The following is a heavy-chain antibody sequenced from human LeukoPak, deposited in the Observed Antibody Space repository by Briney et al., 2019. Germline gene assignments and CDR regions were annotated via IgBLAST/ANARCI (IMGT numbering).Heavy chain of an antibody. CDR2: INPNSGGT. J-gene: IGHJ4*02. CDR1: GYTFTDYY. V-gene: IGHV1-2*02. CDR3: ARHPNLDY. Sequence: ASVKVSCKASGYTFTDYYIHWVRQAPGQGLEWMGWINPNSGGTSYAQKFQDRVTLTRDTSIRTAYMELSRLTSDDTAVYYCARHPNLDYWGQGTLVFVPS.